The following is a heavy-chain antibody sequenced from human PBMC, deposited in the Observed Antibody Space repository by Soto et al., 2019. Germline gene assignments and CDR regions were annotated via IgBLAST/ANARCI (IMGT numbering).Heavy chain of an antibody. Sequence: GGSLRLSCASSGFLFVTYAMNWVRQAPGKGLEWVSAISNNGVDTYYAESVRGRFTISRDNSINTLYLQMRRLRAEDTAVYYCAHPRGYGVFDAVDIWGQGTMVTVSS. J-gene: IGHJ3*02. D-gene: IGHD4-17*01. CDR2: ISNNGVDT. V-gene: IGHV3-23*01. CDR1: GFLFVTYA. CDR3: AHPRGYGVFDAVDI.